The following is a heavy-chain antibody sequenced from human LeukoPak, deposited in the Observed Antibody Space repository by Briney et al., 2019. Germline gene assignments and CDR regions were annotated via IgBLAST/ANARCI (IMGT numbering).Heavy chain of an antibody. Sequence: ASVKVSCKASGYTFTDYYMHWVRQAPGQGLEWMGWINPNSGGTNYAQKLQGRVTMTTDTSTSTAYMELRSLRSDDTAVYYCIIAYDSSGYYPDAFDIWGQGTMVTVSS. D-gene: IGHD3-22*01. CDR3: IIAYDSSGYYPDAFDI. CDR1: GYTFTDYY. CDR2: INPNSGGT. V-gene: IGHV1-2*02. J-gene: IGHJ3*02.